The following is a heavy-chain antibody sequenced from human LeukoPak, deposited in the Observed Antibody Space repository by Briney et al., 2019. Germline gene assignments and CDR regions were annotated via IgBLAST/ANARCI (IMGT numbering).Heavy chain of an antibody. D-gene: IGHD2-2*01. J-gene: IGHJ4*02. CDR2: IIPILGIA. CDR3: ARAYCSSTSCYLGY. Sequence: SVKVSCKASGYTFTSYGISWVRQAPGQGLEWMGRIIPILGIANYAQKFQGRVTITADKSTSTAYMELSSLRSEDTAVYYCARAYCSSTSCYLGYWGQGTLVTVSS. CDR1: GYTFTSYG. V-gene: IGHV1-69*04.